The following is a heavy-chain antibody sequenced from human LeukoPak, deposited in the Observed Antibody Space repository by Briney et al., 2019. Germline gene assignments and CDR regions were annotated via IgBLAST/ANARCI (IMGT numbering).Heavy chain of an antibody. Sequence: SETLSLTCTVSGGSISSYYWSWIRQPPGKGLEWIGYIYYSGSTNYNPSLKSRVTISVDTSKNQFSLKLSSVTAADTAVYYCARHVPRITMIEVVQLDAFDIWGQGTMVTVSS. J-gene: IGHJ3*02. CDR3: ARHVPRITMIEVVQLDAFDI. CDR2: IYYSGST. CDR1: GGSISSYY. D-gene: IGHD3-22*01. V-gene: IGHV4-59*08.